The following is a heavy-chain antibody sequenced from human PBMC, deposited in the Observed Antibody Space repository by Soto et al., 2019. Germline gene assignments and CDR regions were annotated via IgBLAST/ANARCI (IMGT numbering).Heavy chain of an antibody. CDR2: IWYDGSNK. D-gene: IGHD5-12*01. CDR1: GFTFSSYG. CDR3: ARDRERHTVWLGFGT. Sequence: SLRLSCAASGFTFSSYGMHWVRQAPGKGLEWVAVIWYDGSNKYYADSVKGRFTISRDDSKNTLYLQMNSLRAEDTAVYYCARDRERHTVWLGFGTWGPGTLVTVSS. V-gene: IGHV3-33*01. J-gene: IGHJ5*02.